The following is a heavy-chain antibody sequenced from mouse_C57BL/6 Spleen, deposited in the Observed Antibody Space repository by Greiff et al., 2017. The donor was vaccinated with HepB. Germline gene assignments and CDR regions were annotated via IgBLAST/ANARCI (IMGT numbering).Heavy chain of an antibody. J-gene: IGHJ3*01. CDR1: GYTFTSYT. V-gene: IGHV1-4*01. CDR2: INPSSGYT. Sequence: VKLMESGAELARPGASVKMSCKASGYTFTSYTMHWVKQRPGQGLEWIGYINPSSGYTKYNQKFKDKATLTADKSSSTAYMQLSSLTSEDSAVYYCARCDSSGYEAWFAYWGQGTLVTVSA. D-gene: IGHD3-2*02. CDR3: ARCDSSGYEAWFAY.